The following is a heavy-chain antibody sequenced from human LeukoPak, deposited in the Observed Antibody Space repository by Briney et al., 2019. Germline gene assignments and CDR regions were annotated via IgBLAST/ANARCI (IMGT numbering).Heavy chain of an antibody. J-gene: IGHJ3*02. V-gene: IGHV1-2*02. CDR2: ISPTSGGT. Sequence: GASVKVSRKASGYTFTPWYIHWVRQAPGQGLEWMGWISPTSGGTNYAQRFQGRVTMTRDTSISTAYMELSSLTSDDTAVYYCARDGVYSRDFDAYDIWGQGTMVTVSS. CDR1: GYTFTPWY. CDR3: ARDGVYSRDFDAYDI. D-gene: IGHD3-22*01.